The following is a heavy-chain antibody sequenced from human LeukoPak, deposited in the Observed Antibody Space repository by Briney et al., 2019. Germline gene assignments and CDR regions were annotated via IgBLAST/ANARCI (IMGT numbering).Heavy chain of an antibody. J-gene: IGHJ6*03. CDR2: IYDSGRT. Sequence: SETLSLTCTVSGGSIGNFYWNWIRQPAGKGLEWIGSIYDSGRTFYNPSLKRRVTISVDTSKNQFSLKLSSVTAADTAVYYCAREAPIMLFPLAYYMDVWGKGTTVTVSS. D-gene: IGHD2-21*01. CDR1: GGSIGNFY. V-gene: IGHV4-4*07. CDR3: AREAPIMLFPLAYYMDV.